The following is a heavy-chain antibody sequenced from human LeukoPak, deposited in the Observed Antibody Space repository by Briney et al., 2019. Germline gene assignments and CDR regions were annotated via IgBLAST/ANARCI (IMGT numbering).Heavy chain of an antibody. CDR1: GGSISSYY. J-gene: IGHJ4*01. CDR2: IYYSGST. V-gene: IGHV4-59*12. CDR3: ASARWDY. Sequence: SETLSLTCTVSGGSISSYYWSWIRQPPGKGLEWIGYIYYSGSTNYNPSLKSRVTISRDTSNNQFSLRLSSVTVADTAVYYCASARWDYWGRGALVTVSS.